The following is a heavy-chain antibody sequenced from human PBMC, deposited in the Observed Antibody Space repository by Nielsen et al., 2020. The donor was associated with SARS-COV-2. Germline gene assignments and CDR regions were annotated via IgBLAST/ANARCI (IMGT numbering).Heavy chain of an antibody. V-gene: IGHV1-24*01. CDR1: GYTLSELS. J-gene: IGHJ5*02. CDR2: FDPGDAET. Sequence: ASVKVSCKVSGYTLSELSIHWVRQAPGKGLEWMGGFDPGDAETVYAQKFQGRVTITADKSTSTAYMELSSLRSEDTAVYYCARGTYYYDSRIPPYNWFDPWGQGTLVTVSS. CDR3: ARGTYYYDSRIPPYNWFDP. D-gene: IGHD3-22*01.